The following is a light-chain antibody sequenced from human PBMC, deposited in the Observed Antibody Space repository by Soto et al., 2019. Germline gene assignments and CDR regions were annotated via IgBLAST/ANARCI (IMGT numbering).Light chain of an antibody. CDR3: LQHNSYPFT. CDR2: AAS. Sequence: DIQMTQSPSSLSASIGDRVTITCRASQDISNHLGWFQQRPGKAPKRLIYAASTLQSGVPSRFSGIRSGTEFTLIISSLQPEDFVTYYCLQHNSYPFTFGPGTKVDIK. J-gene: IGKJ3*01. V-gene: IGKV1-17*01. CDR1: QDISNH.